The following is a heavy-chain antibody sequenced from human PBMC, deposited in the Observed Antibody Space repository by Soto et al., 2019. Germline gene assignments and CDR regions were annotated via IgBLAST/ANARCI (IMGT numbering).Heavy chain of an antibody. CDR1: GFTFSDYY. Sequence: GGSLRLSCAASGFTFSDYYMTWIRQAPGKGLEWLSYINHDGSYISYADSVKGRFTISRDNSKNTLYLQMNSLRAEDTAVYYCAKELAAAGQYYYYYYGMDVWGQGTTVTVSS. V-gene: IGHV3-11*01. J-gene: IGHJ6*02. D-gene: IGHD6-13*01. CDR2: INHDGSYI. CDR3: AKELAAAGQYYYYYYGMDV.